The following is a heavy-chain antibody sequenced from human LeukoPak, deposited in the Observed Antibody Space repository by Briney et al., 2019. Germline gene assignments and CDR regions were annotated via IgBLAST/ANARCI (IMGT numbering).Heavy chain of an antibody. CDR3: ARAHVDTAMVTAFDI. D-gene: IGHD5-18*01. Sequence: SETLSLTCTVSGGSISSGGYYWSWIRQHPGKGLEWIGYIYYSGSTYYNPSLKSRVTISVDTSKNQFSLKLSSVTAADTAVYYCARAHVDTAMVTAFDIWGQGTMVTVSS. CDR2: IYYSGST. CDR1: GGSISSGGYY. J-gene: IGHJ3*02. V-gene: IGHV4-31*03.